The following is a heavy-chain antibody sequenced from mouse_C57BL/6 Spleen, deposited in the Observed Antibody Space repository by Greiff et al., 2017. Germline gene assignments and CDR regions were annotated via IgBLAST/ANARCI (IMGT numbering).Heavy chain of an antibody. CDR1: GYAFSSYW. Sequence: QVQLKQSGAELVKPGASVKISCKASGYAFSSYWMNWVKQRPGKGLEWIGQIYPGDGDTNYNGKFKGTATLTADKSSSTAYMQLGLLTSEDSAVYFCSRGGQGFAYWGQGTLVTVSA. J-gene: IGHJ3*01. CDR2: IYPGDGDT. V-gene: IGHV1-80*01. CDR3: SRGGQGFAY. D-gene: IGHD3-3*01.